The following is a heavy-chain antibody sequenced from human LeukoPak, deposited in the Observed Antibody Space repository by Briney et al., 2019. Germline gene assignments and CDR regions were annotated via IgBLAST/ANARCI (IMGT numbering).Heavy chain of an antibody. CDR2: ISYDGSNK. CDR1: GFTFSSYG. Sequence: GGSLRLSCAASGFTFSSYGMHWVRQAPGKGLEWVAVISYDGSNKYYADSVKGRFTISRDNSKNTLYLQMNSMSAEDTAVYYCAKDLTSLTYYYDSSGLDYWGQGTLVTVSS. V-gene: IGHV3-30*18. CDR3: AKDLTSLTYYYDSSGLDY. J-gene: IGHJ4*02. D-gene: IGHD3-22*01.